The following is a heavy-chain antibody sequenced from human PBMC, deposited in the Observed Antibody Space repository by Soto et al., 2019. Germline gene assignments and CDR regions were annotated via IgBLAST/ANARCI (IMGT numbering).Heavy chain of an antibody. J-gene: IGHJ5*02. CDR2: VYYSGTT. Sequence: PSETLSLTCTVSGGSISSTDHYWGWIRQSPGKGLEWIGSVYYSGTTYYNPSLQSRVTISVDASKSQFSLNLSSVTAADTAIYYRATSNTPSPGSYTWGQGPLVSLAS. D-gene: IGHD3-9*01. V-gene: IGHV4-39*07. CDR3: ATSNTPSPGSYT. CDR1: GGSISSTDHY.